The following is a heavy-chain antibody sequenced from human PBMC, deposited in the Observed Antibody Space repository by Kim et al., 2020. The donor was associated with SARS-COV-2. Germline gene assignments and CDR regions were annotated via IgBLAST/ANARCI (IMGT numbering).Heavy chain of an antibody. CDR2: IYYSGST. D-gene: IGHD3-3*01. Sequence: SETLSLTCTVSGGSISSSSYYWGWIRQPPGKGLEWIGSIYYSGSTYYNPSLKSRVTISVDTSKNQFSLKLSSVTAADTAVYYCARQDPPPVYDFWSGYKMRDYYYGMDVWGQGTTVTVSS. J-gene: IGHJ6*02. CDR1: GGSISSSSYY. V-gene: IGHV4-39*01. CDR3: ARQDPPPVYDFWSGYKMRDYYYGMDV.